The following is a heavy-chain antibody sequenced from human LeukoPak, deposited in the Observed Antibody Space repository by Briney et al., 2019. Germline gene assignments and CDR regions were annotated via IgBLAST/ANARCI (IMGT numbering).Heavy chain of an antibody. CDR3: ANSRLYSSSSGKAYYFDY. D-gene: IGHD6-13*01. Sequence: GASVKVSCKASGGTFSSYAISWVRQAPGQGLEWMGGIIPIFGTANYAQKFQGRVTITTDESTSTAYMELSSLRSEDTAVYYCANSRLYSSSSGKAYYFDYWAREPWSPSPQ. J-gene: IGHJ4*02. CDR1: GGTFSSYA. CDR2: IIPIFGTA. V-gene: IGHV1-69*05.